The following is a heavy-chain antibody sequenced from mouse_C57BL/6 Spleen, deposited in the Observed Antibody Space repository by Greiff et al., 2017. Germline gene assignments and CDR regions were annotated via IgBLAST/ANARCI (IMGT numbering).Heavy chain of an antibody. D-gene: IGHD2-4*01. J-gene: IGHJ3*01. CDR1: GYTFTNYW. CDR3: ARADYDPWFAY. V-gene: IGHV1-63*01. Sequence: QVQLQQSGAELVRPGTSVKMSCKASGYTFTNYWIGWAKQRPGHGLEWIGDIYPGSGSTNYNEKFKSKATLTVDTSSSTAYMQLSSLTSEDSAVYYCARADYDPWFAYWGQGTLVTVSA. CDR2: IYPGSGST.